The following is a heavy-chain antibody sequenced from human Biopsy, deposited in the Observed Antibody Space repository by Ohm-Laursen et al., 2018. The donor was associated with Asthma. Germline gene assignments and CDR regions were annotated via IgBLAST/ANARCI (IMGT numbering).Heavy chain of an antibody. D-gene: IGHD7-27*01. V-gene: IGHV4-39*01. CDR3: ARHWDWGSFFDY. CDR2: ISYTGSA. Sequence: GTLSLTCTVSGGSMSSSSYYWGWIRQPPGKGLEWMGSISYTGSAHHNPSLKSRVTISVNTSKNPFSLKRRSVTAADTAVYYCARHWDWGSFFDYWGQGTPVTVSS. CDR1: GGSMSSSSYY. J-gene: IGHJ4*02.